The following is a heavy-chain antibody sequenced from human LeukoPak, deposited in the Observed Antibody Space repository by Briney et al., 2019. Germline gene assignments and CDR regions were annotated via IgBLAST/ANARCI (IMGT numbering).Heavy chain of an antibody. J-gene: IGHJ6*02. V-gene: IGHV3-21*01. CDR1: GFTFSSYS. D-gene: IGHD4-17*01. CDR3: ASLITVTQFHYYYGMDV. Sequence: GGSLRLSCAASGFTFSSYSMNWVRQAPGKGLEWVSSISSSSYIYYADSVRGRFTIYRDNAKNSLYLQMNSLRAEDTAVYYCASLITVTQFHYYYGMDVWGQGTTVTVSS. CDR2: ISSSSYI.